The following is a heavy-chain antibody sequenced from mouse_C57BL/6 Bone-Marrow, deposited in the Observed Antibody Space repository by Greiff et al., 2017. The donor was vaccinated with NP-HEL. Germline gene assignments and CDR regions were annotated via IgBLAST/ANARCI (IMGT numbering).Heavy chain of an antibody. CDR2: IHPNSGST. D-gene: IGHD2-3*01. CDR3: ARGWLLPNWYFDV. CDR1: GYTFTSYW. J-gene: IGHJ1*03. Sequence: QVQLKQPGAELVKPGASVKLSCKASGYTFTSYWMHWVKQRPGQGLEWIGMIHPNSGSTNYNEKFKSKATLTVDKSSSTAYMQLSSLTSEDSAVYYCARGWLLPNWYFDVWGTGTTVTVSS. V-gene: IGHV1-64*01.